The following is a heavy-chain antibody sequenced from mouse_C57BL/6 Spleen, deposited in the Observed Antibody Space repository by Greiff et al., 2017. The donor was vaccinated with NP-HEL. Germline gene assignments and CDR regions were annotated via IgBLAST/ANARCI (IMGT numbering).Heavy chain of an antibody. Sequence: EVQLQQSVAELVRPGASVKLSCTASGFNIKNTYMHWVKQRPEQGLEWIGRIDPANGNTKYAPTVQGKATITADTASNTAYMQSSSLTSEDTAIYYCDPDYYGSAVWGTGTMVTVSA. CDR3: DPDYYGSAV. J-gene: IGHJ1*03. CDR1: GFNIKNTY. CDR2: IDPANGNT. D-gene: IGHD1-1*01. V-gene: IGHV14-3*01.